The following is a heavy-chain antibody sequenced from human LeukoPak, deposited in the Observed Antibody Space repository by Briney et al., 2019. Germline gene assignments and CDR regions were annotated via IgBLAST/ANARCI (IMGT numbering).Heavy chain of an antibody. CDR3: VRDRELNY. V-gene: IGHV4-59*01. J-gene: IGHJ4*02. Sequence: PSETLSLTCAVYGGSFSGYYWSWIRQPPGKGLEWIGYIYNSGSTYYNPSLKSRVTITVDTSKNQFSLRLSSVTAADAAVYYCVRDRELNYWGQGTLVTVSS. D-gene: IGHD1-26*01. CDR1: GGSFSGYY. CDR2: IYNSGST.